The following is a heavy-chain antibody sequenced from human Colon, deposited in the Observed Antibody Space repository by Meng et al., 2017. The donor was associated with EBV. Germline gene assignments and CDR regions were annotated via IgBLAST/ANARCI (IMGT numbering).Heavy chain of an antibody. CDR1: VGVVISGGYY. J-gene: IGHJ4*02. D-gene: IGHD6-19*01. Sequence: QLRLEESCPGLVKPSQTLSHPFPVSVGVVISGGYYWTWIRQHPGKGLEWFGHIYYSGSTIYNPSLKRRVIISIDTSKNQFSLNLRSVTAADTAVYYCARVSSGWDYFDYWGQGTLVTVSS. CDR3: ARVSSGWDYFDY. CDR2: IYYSGST. V-gene: IGHV4-31*03.